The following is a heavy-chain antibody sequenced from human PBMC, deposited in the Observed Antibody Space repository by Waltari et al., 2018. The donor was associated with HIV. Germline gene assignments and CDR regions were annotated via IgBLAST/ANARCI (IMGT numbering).Heavy chain of an antibody. D-gene: IGHD4-17*01. CDR1: GYNFKNYG. V-gene: IGHV1-18*01. Sequence: QIQVVQSGGEVKKPGASVKVSCKTSGYNFKNYGITWVRQAPGQGLEGMGRISGRNGDTMYAQKFQGRVIMTIDTSTNSGYLELQSLTSDDTADYYCARAAYGDFLYSWIDPWGQGTPVIVSS. CDR3: ARAAYGDFLYSWIDP. CDR2: ISGRNGDT. J-gene: IGHJ5*02.